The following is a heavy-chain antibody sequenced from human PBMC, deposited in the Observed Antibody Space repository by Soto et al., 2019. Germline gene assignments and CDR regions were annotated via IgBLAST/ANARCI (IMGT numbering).Heavy chain of an antibody. CDR3: ARVCGGDCGNAFDV. Sequence: QVRLVESGGGVVQPGRSLRLSCAASGFTFSAYGIHWVRQAPGKGLEWVATISFDSRDKLYVDSMNGRLTISRENSRNPVYLQMDSLRAEDTAVYHCARVCGGDCGNAFDVWGQGTVVAVSP. J-gene: IGHJ3*01. CDR1: GFTFSAYG. D-gene: IGHD2-21*02. CDR2: ISFDSRDK. V-gene: IGHV3-33*05.